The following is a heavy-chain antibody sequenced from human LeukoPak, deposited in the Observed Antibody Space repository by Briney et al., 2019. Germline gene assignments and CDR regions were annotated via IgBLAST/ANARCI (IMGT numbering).Heavy chain of an antibody. CDR3: ARLAAAGSGMDV. D-gene: IGHD6-13*01. CDR1: GFTFSSYG. V-gene: IGHV3-33*01. J-gene: IGHJ6*02. Sequence: GGSLRLSCAASGFTFSSYGMHWVRQAPGKGLEWVAVIWYDGSNKYYADSVKGRLTISRDNSKNTLYLQMNSLRAEDTAVYYCARLAAAGSGMDVWGQGTTVTVSS. CDR2: IWYDGSNK.